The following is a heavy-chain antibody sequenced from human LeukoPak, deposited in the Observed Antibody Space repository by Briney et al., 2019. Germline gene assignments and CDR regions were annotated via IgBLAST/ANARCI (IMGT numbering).Heavy chain of an antibody. CDR1: GGSISSGGFY. CDR3: ACSKGGDGYNVDY. CDR2: IYYSGST. Sequence: PSETLSLTCSVSGGSISSGGFYWAWIRQPPGRGLEWIGYIYYSGSTNYNPSLKSRVTISVDTSKNQFSLKLSSVTAADTAVYYCACSKGGDGYNVDYWGQGTLVTVSS. D-gene: IGHD5-24*01. J-gene: IGHJ4*02. V-gene: IGHV4-61*08.